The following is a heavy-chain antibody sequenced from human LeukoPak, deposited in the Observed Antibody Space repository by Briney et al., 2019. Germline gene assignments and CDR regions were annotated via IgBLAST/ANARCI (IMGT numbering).Heavy chain of an antibody. D-gene: IGHD2-2*02. CDR2: ISSSSSYI. V-gene: IGHV3-21*01. CDR1: GFTFSSYS. J-gene: IGHJ4*02. CDR3: AHSALNKYCSSTSCYTYDY. Sequence: GGSLRLSCAASGFTFSSYSMNWVRQAPGKGLEWVSSISSSSSYIYYADSVKGRFTISRDNAKNSLYLQMNSLRAEDTAVYYCAHSALNKYCSSTSCYTYDYWGQGTLVTVSS.